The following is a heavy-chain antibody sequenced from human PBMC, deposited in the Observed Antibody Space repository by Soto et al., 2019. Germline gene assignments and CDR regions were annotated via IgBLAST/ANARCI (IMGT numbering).Heavy chain of an antibody. Sequence: EVQLVESGGGLVQPGGSLRLSCAASGFTFSSYWMHWVRQAPGKGLVWVSRTNEDGSIINYADSVKGRFTISRDNAKDISYLEMNSLRVEXTAVYYCTRDIGGWGAYWGQGALVTVSS. CDR1: GFTFSSYW. V-gene: IGHV3-74*01. D-gene: IGHD3-10*01. J-gene: IGHJ4*02. CDR2: TNEDGSII. CDR3: TRDIGGWGAY.